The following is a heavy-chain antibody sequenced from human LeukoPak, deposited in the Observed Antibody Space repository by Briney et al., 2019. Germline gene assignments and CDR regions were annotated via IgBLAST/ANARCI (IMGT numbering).Heavy chain of an antibody. CDR3: ARQETSSYNGAFDI. Sequence: GSLRLSCAASGLTFSTYWLSWVRQDPGKGLEWVANIKKDGSEKYYVDSVKGRFTISRDNAKNSLYLQMNSLRADDTAVYHCARQETSSYNGAFDIWGQGTMVTVSS. J-gene: IGHJ3*02. CDR1: GLTFSTYW. D-gene: IGHD1-26*01. CDR2: IKKDGSEK. V-gene: IGHV3-7*01.